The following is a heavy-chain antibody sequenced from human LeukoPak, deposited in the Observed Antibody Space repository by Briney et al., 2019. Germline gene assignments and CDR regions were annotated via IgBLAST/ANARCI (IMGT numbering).Heavy chain of an antibody. D-gene: IGHD3-16*01. CDR1: GFTFSNYW. V-gene: IGHV3-7*01. J-gene: IGHJ4*02. CDR3: ARGLNTSPGVDY. CDR2: IKEDGSQK. Sequence: PGGSLRLSCAVSGFTFSNYWMNWVRQAPGKGLEWVANIKEDGSQKYYVESVKGRFTVSRDNAKNSVYLQMNSLRDEDTAVYYCARGLNTSPGVDYWGQGTLVTVSS.